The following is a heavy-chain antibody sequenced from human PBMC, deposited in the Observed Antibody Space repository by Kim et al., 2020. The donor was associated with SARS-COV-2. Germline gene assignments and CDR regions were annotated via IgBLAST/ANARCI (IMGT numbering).Heavy chain of an antibody. Sequence: SETLSLTCTVSGGSISSGSYYWSWIRQPAGKGLEWIGRIYTSGSTNYNPSLKSRVTISVDTSKNQFSLKLSSVTAADTAVYYCARAERTDVRFDPWGQGTLVTVSS. CDR2: IYTSGST. V-gene: IGHV4-61*02. CDR1: GGSISSGSYY. J-gene: IGHJ5*02. CDR3: ARAERTDVRFDP. D-gene: IGHD1-26*01.